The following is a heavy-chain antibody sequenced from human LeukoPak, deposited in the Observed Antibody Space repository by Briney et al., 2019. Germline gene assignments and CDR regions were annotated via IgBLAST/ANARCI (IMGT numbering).Heavy chain of an antibody. CDR1: GGSISSGGYY. CDR2: IYYSGST. V-gene: IGHV4-31*03. J-gene: IGHJ2*01. CDR3: ARDRGRTVTYRPLHWYFDL. D-gene: IGHD4-17*01. Sequence: SETLSLTCTVSGGSISSGGYYWSWIRQHPGKGLEWIGYIYYSGSTYYNPSLKSRVTIPVDTSKNQFSLKLSSVTAADTAVYYCARDRGRTVTYRPLHWYFDLWGRGTLVTVSS.